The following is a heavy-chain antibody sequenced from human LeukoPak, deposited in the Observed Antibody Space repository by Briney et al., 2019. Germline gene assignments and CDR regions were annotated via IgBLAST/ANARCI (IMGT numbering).Heavy chain of an antibody. V-gene: IGHV4-34*01. J-gene: IGHJ6*03. D-gene: IGHD3-10*01. CDR2: INHSGST. CDR1: GGSFSGYY. Sequence: SETLSLTCAVYGGSFSGYYWSWIRQPPGKGLEWIGEINHSGSTKYNPSLKSRVSISVDTSKNQFSLKLSSVTAADTAVYYCARRGGRYFGEWAYYYNYMDVWGKGTTVTISS. CDR3: ARRGGRYFGEWAYYYNYMDV.